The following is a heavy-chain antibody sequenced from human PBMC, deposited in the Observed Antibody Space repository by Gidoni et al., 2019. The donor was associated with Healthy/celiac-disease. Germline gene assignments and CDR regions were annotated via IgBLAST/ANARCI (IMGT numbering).Heavy chain of an antibody. J-gene: IGHJ3*02. CDR2: IYYSGST. V-gene: IGHV4-28*01. Sequence: QAQLQQSGPGLVKPSDTLSLTCAVSAYSISSSNWWGWIRQPPGKGLEWIGYIYYSGSTYYNPSLKSRVTMSVDTSKNQFSLKLSSVTAVDTAVYYGASSQLRFLFAFDIWGQGTMVTVSS. CDR1: AYSISSSNW. D-gene: IGHD3-3*01. CDR3: ASSQLRFLFAFDI.